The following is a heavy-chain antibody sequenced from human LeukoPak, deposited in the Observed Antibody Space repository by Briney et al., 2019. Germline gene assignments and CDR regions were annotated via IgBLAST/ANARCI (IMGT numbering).Heavy chain of an antibody. D-gene: IGHD3-22*01. J-gene: IGHJ6*02. CDR3: ARDEYYDSSGYGTQYYYYGMDV. V-gene: IGHV3-21*01. CDR2: ISSSSSYI. CDR1: GFTFSSYS. Sequence: GGSLRLSCAVSGFTFSSYSMNWVRQAPGKGLEWVSSISSSSSYIYYADSVKGRFTISRDNAKNSLYLQMNSLRAEDTAVYYCARDEYYDSSGYGTQYYYYGMDVWGQGTTVTVSS.